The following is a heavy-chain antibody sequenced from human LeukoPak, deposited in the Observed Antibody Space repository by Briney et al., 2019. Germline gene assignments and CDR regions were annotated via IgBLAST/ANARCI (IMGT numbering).Heavy chain of an antibody. Sequence: SVKVSCKASGFTFTSSAMQWVRQARGQRLEWIGWIVVGSGNTNYAQKFQERVTITRDMSTSTAYMELSSLRSEDTAVYYCASAKDYGGEDDAFDIWGQGTLVTVSS. D-gene: IGHD4-23*01. CDR2: IVVGSGNT. CDR3: ASAKDYGGEDDAFDI. J-gene: IGHJ3*02. V-gene: IGHV1-58*02. CDR1: GFTFTSSA.